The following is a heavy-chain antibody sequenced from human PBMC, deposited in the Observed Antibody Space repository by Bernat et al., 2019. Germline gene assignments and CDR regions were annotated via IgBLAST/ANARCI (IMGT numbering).Heavy chain of an antibody. J-gene: IGHJ4*02. D-gene: IGHD6-6*01. CDR3: ATTFRGSSSEFDQ. CDR1: GYSFTNFW. V-gene: IGHV5-51*01. Sequence: EVQLVQSGAEVKKPGESLKISCMASGYSFTNFWVGWVRQMPGKGLEWMGIIYPGESDTRYSPSFQGQVTISADKSITTAWLQWSSLKASATDMDYCATTFRGSSSEFDQWGQGTMVIVSS. CDR2: IYPGESDT.